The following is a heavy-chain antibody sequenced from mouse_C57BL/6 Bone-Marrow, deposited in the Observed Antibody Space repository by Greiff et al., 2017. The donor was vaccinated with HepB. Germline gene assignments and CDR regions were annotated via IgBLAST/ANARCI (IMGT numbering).Heavy chain of an antibody. CDR1: GYTFSSYA. CDR2: ISDGGSYT. D-gene: IGHD1-1*01. V-gene: IGHV5-4*01. Sequence: EVQRVESGGGLVKPGGSLKLSCAASGYTFSSYAMSWVRQTPEKRLEWVATISDGGSYTYYTDNVKGRFTISKDNAKNNMYLQMSHLKSEDTAMYYCASYYYGAHWGQGTSVTVSS. J-gene: IGHJ4*01. CDR3: ASYYYGAH.